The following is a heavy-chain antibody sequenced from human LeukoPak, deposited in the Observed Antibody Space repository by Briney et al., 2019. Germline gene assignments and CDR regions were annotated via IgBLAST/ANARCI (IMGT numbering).Heavy chain of an antibody. CDR1: GFTFSSYA. CDR3: TTGKLELPY. Sequence: GGSLRLSCAASGFTFSSYAMHWVRQAPGKGLEWVAVISYDGSNKYYADSVKGRFTISRDNSKNTLYLQMNSLKTEDTAVYYCTTGKLELPYWGQGTLVTVSS. CDR2: ISYDGSNK. J-gene: IGHJ4*02. V-gene: IGHV3-30-3*01. D-gene: IGHD1-7*01.